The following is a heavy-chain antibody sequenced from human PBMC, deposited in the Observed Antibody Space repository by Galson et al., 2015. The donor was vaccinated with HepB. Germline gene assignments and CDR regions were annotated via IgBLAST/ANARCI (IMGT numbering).Heavy chain of an antibody. Sequence: SLRLSCAASGFTFSSNAMSWVRQAPGKGLEGVAVISHDETYENYADSVKGRFTISRDDSTNTLYLQMNSLRAEDTAVYYCAKEDCTNGLCYGGDSWGQGTLVTVSS. CDR3: AKEDCTNGLCYGGDS. D-gene: IGHD2-8*01. V-gene: IGHV3-30*18. CDR1: GFTFSSNA. J-gene: IGHJ4*02. CDR2: ISHDETYE.